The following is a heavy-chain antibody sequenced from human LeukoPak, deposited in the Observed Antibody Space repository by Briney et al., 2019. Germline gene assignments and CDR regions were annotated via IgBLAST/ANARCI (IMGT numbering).Heavy chain of an antibody. CDR2: ISGSGGST. CDR3: AKDRSLLVVVAATSDY. J-gene: IGHJ4*02. Sequence: PGGSLRLSCAASGFTFSSYAMSWVRQAPGKGLEWVSAISGSGGSTYYADSVKGRFTISRDNSKNTLYLQMNSPRAEDTAVYYCAKDRSLLVVVAATSDYWGQGTLVTVSS. CDR1: GFTFSSYA. V-gene: IGHV3-23*01. D-gene: IGHD2-15*01.